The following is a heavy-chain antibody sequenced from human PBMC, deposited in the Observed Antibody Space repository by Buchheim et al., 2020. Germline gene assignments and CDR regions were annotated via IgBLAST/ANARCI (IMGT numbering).Heavy chain of an antibody. D-gene: IGHD3-22*01. J-gene: IGHJ2*01. V-gene: IGHV3-23*01. CDR2: ISGSGGST. Sequence: EVQLLESGGGLVQPGGSLRLSCAASGFTFSSYAMSWVRQAPGEGLEWVSAISGSGGSTYYAASVKGRFTISRDNSTNTLYLQMNSLRAEDTAVYYCAKGPPYYYDSSGYFNWYFDLWGRGTL. CDR1: GFTFSSYA. CDR3: AKGPPYYYDSSGYFNWYFDL.